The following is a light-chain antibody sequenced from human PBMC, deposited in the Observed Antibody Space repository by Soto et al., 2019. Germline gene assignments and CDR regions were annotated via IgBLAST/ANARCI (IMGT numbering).Light chain of an antibody. J-gene: IGLJ1*01. V-gene: IGLV2-18*02. CDR2: EVS. CDR3: NSYTSTNTYV. CDR1: SSDVGSYNR. Sequence: QSALTQPPSVSGSPGQSVTISCTGTSSDVGSYNRVSWYQQPPGTAPKLMIYEVSNRPSGVPDRFSGSKSGNTASLTISGLQAEDEADYHCNSYTSTNTYVFGTGTKLTVL.